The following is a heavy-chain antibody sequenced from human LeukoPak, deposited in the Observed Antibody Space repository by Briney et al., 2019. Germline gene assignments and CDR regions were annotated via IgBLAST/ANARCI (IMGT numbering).Heavy chain of an antibody. CDR2: INPNSGGT. Sequence: GASVKVSCKASGYTFTGYYMHWVRQAPGQGLEWMGWINPNSGGTNYAQKLQGRVTMTTDTSTSTAYMELRSLRSDDTAVYYCARAYGELLRYNWFDPWGQGTLVTVSS. CDR1: GYTFTGYY. D-gene: IGHD1-26*01. J-gene: IGHJ5*02. V-gene: IGHV1-2*02. CDR3: ARAYGELLRYNWFDP.